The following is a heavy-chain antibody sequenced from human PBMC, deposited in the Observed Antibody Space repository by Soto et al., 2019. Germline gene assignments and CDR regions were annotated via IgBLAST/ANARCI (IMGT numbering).Heavy chain of an antibody. J-gene: IGHJ4*02. Sequence: GESLKISCAASGFSFRDYFMSWLRQAPGKGLAWVSYIGPYGNSIYYADSVKGRFTISRDDATESLHLHMNSLRTDDTAVYYCARDAHTYGVYWGQGTPVTVSS. V-gene: IGHV3-11*01. CDR2: IGPYGNSI. CDR3: ARDAHTYGVY. D-gene: IGHD2-21*01. CDR1: GFSFRDYF.